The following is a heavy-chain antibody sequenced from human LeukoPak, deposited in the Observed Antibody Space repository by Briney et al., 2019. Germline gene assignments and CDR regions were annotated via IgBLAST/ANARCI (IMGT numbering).Heavy chain of an antibody. D-gene: IGHD2-15*01. J-gene: IGHJ4*02. CDR3: ARHGSCGSCGLDY. CDR2: IYYSGRT. V-gene: IGHV4-39*01. CDR1: GGSISSSSYY. Sequence: SETLSLTCTVSGGSISSSSYYWGWIRQPPGRGLEWIGSIYYSGRTHYHPSLKSRVTISVDTSKNQFSLKLSSVTAADTAVYYCARHGSCGSCGLDYWGQGTLVTVSS.